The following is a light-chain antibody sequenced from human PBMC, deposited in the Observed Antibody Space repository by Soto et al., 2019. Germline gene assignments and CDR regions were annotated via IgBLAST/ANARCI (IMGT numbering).Light chain of an antibody. CDR3: QQYVSSPWA. CDR1: QSVTNSF. CDR2: GAS. Sequence: EIVLAQSPGTLSLSPGERATLSCRASQSVTNSFLAWYQQKPGQAPRLLIYGASRRATGIPDRFTGSGSGTDFTLTISRLEPEDFAVYYFQQYVSSPWAFGQVTKVEI. V-gene: IGKV3-20*01. J-gene: IGKJ1*01.